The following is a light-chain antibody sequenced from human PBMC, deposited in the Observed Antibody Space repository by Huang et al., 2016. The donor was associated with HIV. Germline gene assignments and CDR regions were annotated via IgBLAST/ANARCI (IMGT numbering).Light chain of an antibody. V-gene: IGKV1-NL1*01. CDR1: QAINNA. CDR2: AAS. CDR3: HQYYSSPPT. Sequence: DIQMTQSPSSLYASVGDRVTITCRASQAINNALAWYQQKTGKAPKLLLYAASTLESGVPSRFSGSGSGTGTDYTLTISSLQPEDFANYYCHQYYSSPPTFGQGTKLEIK. J-gene: IGKJ2*01.